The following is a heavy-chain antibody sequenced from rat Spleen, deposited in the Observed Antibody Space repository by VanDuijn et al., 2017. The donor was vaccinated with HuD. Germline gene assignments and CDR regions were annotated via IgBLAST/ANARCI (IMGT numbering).Heavy chain of an antibody. D-gene: IGHD4-1*01. CDR2: ISTGGGST. V-gene: IGHV5-25*01. CDR3: ARRGYNNYFFDY. J-gene: IGHJ2*01. Sequence: EVQLVESGGGLVQPGRSLKLSCAASGFTFSNYYMAWVRQAPTKGLEWVAYISTGGGSTYYRDSVKGRFTISRDNAKSTPYLKMDSLRSEDTATYYCARRGYNNYFFDYWGRGVMVTVSA. CDR1: GFTFSNYY.